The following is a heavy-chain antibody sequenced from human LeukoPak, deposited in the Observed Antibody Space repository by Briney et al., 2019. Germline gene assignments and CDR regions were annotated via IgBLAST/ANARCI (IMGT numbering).Heavy chain of an antibody. CDR1: GFTFSSYA. V-gene: IGHV3-30-3*01. J-gene: IGHJ4*02. Sequence: PGRSLRLSCAASGFTFSSYAMHWVRQAPGKGLEWVAVISYDGSNKYYADSVKGRFTISRDNSRSTLYLQMNSLRAEDTAVYCCARGYCSSTNCLPFDYWGQGTLVTVSS. D-gene: IGHD2-2*01. CDR2: ISYDGSNK. CDR3: ARGYCSSTNCLPFDY.